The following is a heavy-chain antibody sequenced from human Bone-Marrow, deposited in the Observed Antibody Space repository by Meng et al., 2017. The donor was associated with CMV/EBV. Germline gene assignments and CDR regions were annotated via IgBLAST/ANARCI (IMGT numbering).Heavy chain of an antibody. Sequence: ASVKVSCKASGYTFTGYYMHWVRQAPGQGLEWMGWINPNSGGTNYAQKFQGRVTMTRDTSISTAYMELRSLRSDDTAVYYCARDVWVGPLGYWGQGTLVTVSS. J-gene: IGHJ4*01. V-gene: IGHV1-2*02. CDR1: GYTFTGYY. CDR2: INPNSGGT. D-gene: IGHD3-16*01. CDR3: ARDVWVGPLGY.